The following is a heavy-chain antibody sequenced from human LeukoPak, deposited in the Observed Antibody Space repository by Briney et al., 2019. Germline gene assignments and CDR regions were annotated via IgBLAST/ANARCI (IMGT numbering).Heavy chain of an antibody. CDR2: IIPIFGTA. CDR3: ARDRMYYDFWSGYYDSREFDY. D-gene: IGHD3-3*01. J-gene: IGHJ4*02. Sequence: GASVKVSCKASGYTFTGYYMHWVRQAPGQGLEWMGGIIPIFGTANYAQKFQGRVTITTDESTSTAYMELSSLRSEDTAVYYCARDRMYYDFWSGYYDSREFDYWGQGTLVTVSS. V-gene: IGHV1-69*05. CDR1: GYTFTGYY.